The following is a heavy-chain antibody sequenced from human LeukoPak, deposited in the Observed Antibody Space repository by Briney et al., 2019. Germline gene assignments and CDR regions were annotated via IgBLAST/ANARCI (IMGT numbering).Heavy chain of an antibody. CDR3: ARVIVVVPAAQIDAFDI. CDR2: ISAYNGNT. J-gene: IGHJ3*02. V-gene: IGHV1-18*01. D-gene: IGHD2-2*01. Sequence: GASVKVSCKASGYTFTSYGISWVRQAPGQGLEWMGWISAYNGNTNYAQKLQGRVTMTTDTSTSTAYMELRSLRSDDTAVYYCARVIVVVPAAQIDAFDIWGQGTMVTVSS. CDR1: GYTFTSYG.